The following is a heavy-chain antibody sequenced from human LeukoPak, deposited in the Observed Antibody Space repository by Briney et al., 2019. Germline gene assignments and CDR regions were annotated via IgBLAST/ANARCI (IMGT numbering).Heavy chain of an antibody. D-gene: IGHD2-2*01. Sequence: GGSLRLSCAASGFTFSSYAMHWVRQAPGKGLEWVAVISYDGSNKYYADSVKGRFTISRDNSKNTLYLQMNSLRAEDTAVYYCARLLVVVPAAHDAFDIWGQGT. CDR3: ARLLVVVPAAHDAFDI. J-gene: IGHJ3*02. CDR1: GFTFSSYA. CDR2: ISYDGSNK. V-gene: IGHV3-30-3*01.